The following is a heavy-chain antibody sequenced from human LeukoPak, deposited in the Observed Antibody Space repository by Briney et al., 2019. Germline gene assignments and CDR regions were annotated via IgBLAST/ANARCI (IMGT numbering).Heavy chain of an antibody. Sequence: GRSLRLSCAASGFTFSSYGMRWVRQAPGKGLEWVAVISYDGSNKYYADSVKGRFTISRDNSKNTLYLQMNSLRAEDTAVYYCAKALLGYCSSTTLDPECQVIDYWGQGTLVTVSS. D-gene: IGHD2-2*01. CDR1: GFTFSSYG. CDR3: AKALLGYCSSTTLDPECQVIDY. CDR2: ISYDGSNK. V-gene: IGHV3-30*18. J-gene: IGHJ4*02.